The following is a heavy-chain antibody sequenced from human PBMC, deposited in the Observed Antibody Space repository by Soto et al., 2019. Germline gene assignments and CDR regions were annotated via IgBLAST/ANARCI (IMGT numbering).Heavy chain of an antibody. Sequence: GASVKVSCKASGGTFSSYAISWVRQAPGQGLEWMGWSIPIFGTANYAQKFQGRVTITADESTSTAYMELSSLRSEDTAVDYCARGGNYDDSSGYRRRKVDIWGQGTMVPVSS. CDR3: ARGGNYDDSSGYRRRKVDI. CDR2: SIPIFGTA. D-gene: IGHD3-22*01. V-gene: IGHV1-69*13. J-gene: IGHJ3*02. CDR1: GGTFSSYA.